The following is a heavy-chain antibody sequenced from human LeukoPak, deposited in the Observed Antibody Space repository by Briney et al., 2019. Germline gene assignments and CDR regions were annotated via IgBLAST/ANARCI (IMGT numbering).Heavy chain of an antibody. Sequence: GGSLRLSCAASGFTFSSYSMNWVRQAPGKGLEWVSSISSSSSYIYYADSVKGRFTISRDNAKNSLYLQMNSLRAEDTAIYYCAKANWVSNADAVWWGQGTQVTVSS. CDR1: GFTFSSYS. D-gene: IGHD1-1*01. V-gene: IGHV3-21*04. J-gene: IGHJ4*02. CDR3: AKANWVSNADAVW. CDR2: ISSSSSYI.